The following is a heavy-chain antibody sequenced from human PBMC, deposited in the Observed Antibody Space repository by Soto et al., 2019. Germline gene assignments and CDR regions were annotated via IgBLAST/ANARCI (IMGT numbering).Heavy chain of an antibody. CDR2: INDSGSS. CDR1: GGSLNGYY. J-gene: IGHJ6*02. D-gene: IGHD3-10*01. V-gene: IGHV4-34*01. CDR3: AKRGSGSYYIAPNVLDV. Sequence: QVQLQQWGAGLLKPSETLSLTCAVHGGSLNGYYWTWVRQPPGKGLEWIGEINDSGSSNYDPSLMSRVTISVDTSKSQFSLRLSSVTAADTAIYFCAKRGSGSYYIAPNVLDVWGQGTTVTVSS.